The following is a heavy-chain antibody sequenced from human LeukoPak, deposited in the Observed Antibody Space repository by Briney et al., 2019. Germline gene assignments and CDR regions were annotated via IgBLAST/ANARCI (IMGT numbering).Heavy chain of an antibody. D-gene: IGHD3-10*01. J-gene: IGHJ3*02. CDR3: AKGVRITMVRGAFDI. Sequence: GGSLRLSCAASGFTFDDYAMHWVRHAPGKGLEWVSGISWNSGSIGYADSVKGRFTISRDNAKKSLYLQMNSLRAEDTALYYCAKGVRITMVRGAFDIWGQGTMVTVSS. CDR2: ISWNSGSI. CDR1: GFTFDDYA. V-gene: IGHV3-9*01.